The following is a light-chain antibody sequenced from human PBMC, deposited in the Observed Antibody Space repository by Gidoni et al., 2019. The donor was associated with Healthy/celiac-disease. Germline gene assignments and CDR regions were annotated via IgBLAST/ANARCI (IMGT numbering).Light chain of an antibody. CDR3: QQYYSTAYT. CDR2: WAA. J-gene: IGKJ2*01. CDR1: QSVLYSSNNKNY. Sequence: DIVMTQSPDSLAVSLGDRATINCKPSQSVLYSSNNKNYLAWYQQKPGQPPKLLIYWAATREAGVPDRFSGSGSGTNFTLTISSLQAEDVAVYYCQQYYSTAYTFXXXTKLEIK. V-gene: IGKV4-1*01.